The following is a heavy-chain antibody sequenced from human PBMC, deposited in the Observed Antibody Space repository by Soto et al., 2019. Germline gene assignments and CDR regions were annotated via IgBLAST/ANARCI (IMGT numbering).Heavy chain of an antibody. V-gene: IGHV3-23*01. CDR3: AKVRGSGNYGVLKVFEY. J-gene: IGHJ4*02. D-gene: IGHD1-26*01. CDR1: GFTFAGYA. CDR2: MSGSGAKT. Sequence: EVQLLESGGGLVQPGGSLRLSCESSGFTFAGYAINWVRQAPGKGLEWVSAMSGSGAKTFYADSVKGRFTISRDNSKNAVYLQMNSLRGDDTAIYLSAKVRGSGNYGVLKVFEYWGQGTMVNVSA.